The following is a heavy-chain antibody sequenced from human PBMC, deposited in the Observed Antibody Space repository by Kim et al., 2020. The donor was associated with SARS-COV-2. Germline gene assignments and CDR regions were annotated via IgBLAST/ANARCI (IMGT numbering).Heavy chain of an antibody. CDR1: GGSISSYY. V-gene: IGHV4-59*08. Sequence: SETLSLTCTVSGGSISSYYWSWIRQPPGKGLEWIGYIYYSGSTNYNPSLKSRVTISVDTSKNQFSLKLSSVTAADTAVYYCARLSTYDSSGELDYWGQGT. CDR2: IYYSGST. J-gene: IGHJ4*02. D-gene: IGHD3-22*01. CDR3: ARLSTYDSSGELDY.